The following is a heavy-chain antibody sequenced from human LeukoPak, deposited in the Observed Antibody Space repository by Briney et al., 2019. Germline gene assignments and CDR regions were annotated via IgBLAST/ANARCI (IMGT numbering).Heavy chain of an antibody. CDR3: ATSGSLYYDYVWGSYRPFDY. V-gene: IGHV4-61*01. Sequence: PSETLSLTCTVSGGSASSGSYYWSWIRQPPGKGLEWIGYIYYSGSTNYNPSLKSRVTISVDTSKNQFSLKLSSVTAADTAVYYCATSGSLYYDYVWGSYRPFDYWGQGTLVTVSS. CDR2: IYYSGST. D-gene: IGHD3-16*02. J-gene: IGHJ4*02. CDR1: GGSASSGSYY.